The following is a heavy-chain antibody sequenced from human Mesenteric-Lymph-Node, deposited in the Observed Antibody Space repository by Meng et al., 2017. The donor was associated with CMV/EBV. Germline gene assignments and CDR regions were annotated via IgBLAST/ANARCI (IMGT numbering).Heavy chain of an antibody. CDR3: ARGRGYSSSWYVTNWFDP. Sequence: SETLSLTCAISGDSVSSNSAAWNWIRQSPSRGLEWLGSTYYRSRSYNDYAASVKSRITINPDTSKNQFSLQLKSVTPEDTAVYYCARGRGYSSSWYVTNWFDPWGQGTLVTVSS. CDR2: TYYRSRSYN. D-gene: IGHD6-13*01. V-gene: IGHV6-1*01. J-gene: IGHJ5*02. CDR1: GDSVSSNSAA.